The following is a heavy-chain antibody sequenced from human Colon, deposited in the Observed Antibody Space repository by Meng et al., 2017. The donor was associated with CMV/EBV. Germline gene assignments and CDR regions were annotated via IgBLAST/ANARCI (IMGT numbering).Heavy chain of an antibody. J-gene: IGHJ6*02. V-gene: IGHV3-30-3*01. D-gene: IGHD2-2*01. CDR2: ISYDGSNK. CDR3: ARLGAVPAALLL. Sequence: GESLKISCAASGFTFSSYAMHWVRQAPGKGLEWVAVISYDGSNKYYADSVKGRFTISRDNSKNTLYLEMNSLRAEDTAVYYCARLGAVPAALLLWGQGTTVTVSS. CDR1: GFTFSSYA.